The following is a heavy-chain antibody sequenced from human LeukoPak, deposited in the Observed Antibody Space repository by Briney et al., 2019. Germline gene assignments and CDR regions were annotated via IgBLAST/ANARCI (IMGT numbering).Heavy chain of an antibody. J-gene: IGHJ3*02. CDR3: ARWMVGDAFDI. D-gene: IGHD3-10*01. Sequence: SETLSLTCGVYGGSFSGSYWNWIRQPPGKGLEWIGEINHSGGTTYNPSLKSRVTISVDTSKNQFSLKLSSVTAADTAVYYCARWMVGDAFDIWGQGTMVTVSS. V-gene: IGHV4-34*01. CDR2: INHSGGT. CDR1: GGSFSGSY.